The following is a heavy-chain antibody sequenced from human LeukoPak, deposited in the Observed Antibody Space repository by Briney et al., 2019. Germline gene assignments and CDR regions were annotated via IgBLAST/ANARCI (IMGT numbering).Heavy chain of an antibody. CDR2: INEDGSEK. J-gene: IGHJ4*02. D-gene: IGHD6-13*01. CDR1: GFTFSANW. CDR3: ATSSSSWYRGWN. V-gene: IGHV3-7*01. Sequence: GGSLRLSCAASGFTFSANWMSWVRQAPGKGLEWVANINEDGSEKYYVDSVTGRFTMSRDNAKNSLYLQMSSLRGEDTAVYYCATSSSSWYRGWNWGQGTLVTVSS.